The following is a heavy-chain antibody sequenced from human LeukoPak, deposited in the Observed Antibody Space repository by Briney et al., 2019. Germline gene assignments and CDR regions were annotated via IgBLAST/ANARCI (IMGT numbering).Heavy chain of an antibody. D-gene: IGHD2-2*01. CDR1: GFTFDDYG. V-gene: IGHV3-20*04. J-gene: IGHJ6*03. CDR2: LNWNGGST. Sequence: GGSLRLSCAASGFTFDDYGMSWVRQAPGKGLEWVSGLNWNGGSTGYADSVKGRFTISRDNAKNSLYLQMNSLRAEDTALYYCARPRYCSSTSCRGYYYYYYMDVWGKGTTVTVSS. CDR3: ARPRYCSSTSCRGYYYYYYMDV.